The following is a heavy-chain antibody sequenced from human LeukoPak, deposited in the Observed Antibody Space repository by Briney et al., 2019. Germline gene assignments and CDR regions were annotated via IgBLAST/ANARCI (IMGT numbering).Heavy chain of an antibody. J-gene: IGHJ4*02. D-gene: IGHD6-13*01. CDR1: GGTFSSYA. CDR2: IIPILGIA. Sequence: ASVKVSCKASGGTFSSYAISWVRQAPGQGLEWMGRIIPILGIANYAQKFQGRVTITADKSTSTAYMELSSLRSEDTAVYYCARDQVVGTTTFPYSSSWYAGWGQGTLVTVSS. CDR3: ARDQVVGTTTFPYSSSWYAG. V-gene: IGHV1-69*04.